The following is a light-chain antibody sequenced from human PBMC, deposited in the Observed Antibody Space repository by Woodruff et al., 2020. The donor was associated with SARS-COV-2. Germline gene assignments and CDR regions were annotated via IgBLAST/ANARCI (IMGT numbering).Light chain of an antibody. J-gene: IGLJ2*01. V-gene: IGLV2-18*02. CDR3: SSYTSSSTYVV. Sequence: EVSKRPSGVPDRLSGSKSGNTASLTISGLQAEDEADYYCSSYTSSSTYVVFGGGTKLTVL. CDR2: EVS.